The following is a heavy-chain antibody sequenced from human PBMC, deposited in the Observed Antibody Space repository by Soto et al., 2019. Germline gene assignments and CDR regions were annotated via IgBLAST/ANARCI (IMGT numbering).Heavy chain of an antibody. Sequence: EVQLLESGGGLVQPGGSLRLSCAASGFTFRNSAMNWFRQAPGKGLEWVSTISSSGGTTEYADSVKGRFNIFRDNSKNALFLQMDSLRVEDTARYYCAKDGDPIEPVGDRWGQGTLVTVSS. V-gene: IGHV3-23*01. CDR2: ISSSGGTT. D-gene: IGHD2-2*01. CDR3: AKDGDPIEPVGDR. CDR1: GFTFRNSA. J-gene: IGHJ5*02.